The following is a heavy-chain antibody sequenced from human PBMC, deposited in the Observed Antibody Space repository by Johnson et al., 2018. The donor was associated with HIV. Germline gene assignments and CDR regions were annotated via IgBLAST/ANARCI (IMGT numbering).Heavy chain of an antibody. D-gene: IGHD2-15*01. CDR2: ISWDGGST. V-gene: IGHV3-43D*03. CDR1: GFTFDDYA. CDR3: ARESGGSHYVYAFDI. Sequence: VQLVESGGVVVQPGGSLRLSCAASGFTFDDYAMHWVRQAPGKGLEWVSLISWDGGSTYSADSVKGRFTISRDNSKNSLYLQMNSLRAEDTAVYYCARESGGSHYVYAFDIWGQGTMVTVSS. J-gene: IGHJ3*02.